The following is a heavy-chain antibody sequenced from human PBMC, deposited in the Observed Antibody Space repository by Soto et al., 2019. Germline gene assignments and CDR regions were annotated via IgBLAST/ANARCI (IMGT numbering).Heavy chain of an antibody. CDR1: GFTFSSYG. Sequence: GGSLRLSCAASGFTFSSYGMHWVRQAPGKGLEWVAVISYDGSNKYYADSVKGRFTISRDNSKNTLYLQMNSLRAEDTAVYYWAKRRHWNYAYFDYWGQGTLVTVSS. J-gene: IGHJ4*02. V-gene: IGHV3-30*18. CDR2: ISYDGSNK. CDR3: AKRRHWNYAYFDY. D-gene: IGHD1-7*01.